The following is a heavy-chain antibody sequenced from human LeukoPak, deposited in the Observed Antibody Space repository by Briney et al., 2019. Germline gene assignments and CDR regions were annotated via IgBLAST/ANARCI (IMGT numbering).Heavy chain of an antibody. CDR1: GGTFSSYA. CDR2: IIPIFGTA. J-gene: IGHJ4*02. V-gene: IGHV1-69*13. Sequence: GASVKVSCKASGGTFSSYAISWVRQAPGQGLGWMGGIIPIFGTANYAQKFQDRVTITADESTSTAYMELSSLRSEDTAVYYCARGETAMDDYWGQGTLVTVSS. CDR3: ARGETAMDDY. D-gene: IGHD5-18*01.